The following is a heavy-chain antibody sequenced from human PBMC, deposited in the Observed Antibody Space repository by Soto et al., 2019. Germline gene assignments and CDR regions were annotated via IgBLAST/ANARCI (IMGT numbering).Heavy chain of an antibody. Sequence: GGSLRLSCAASGFTVSSNYMSWVRQAPGKGLEWVSVIYSGGSTYYADSVKGRFTISRDNSKNTLYLQMNSLRAEDTAVYYCARDLGSNGLGYYYYYGMDVWGQGTTVTSP. CDR1: GFTVSSNY. CDR3: ARDLGSNGLGYYYYYGMDV. J-gene: IGHJ6*02. V-gene: IGHV3-53*01. CDR2: IYSGGST. D-gene: IGHD2-8*01.